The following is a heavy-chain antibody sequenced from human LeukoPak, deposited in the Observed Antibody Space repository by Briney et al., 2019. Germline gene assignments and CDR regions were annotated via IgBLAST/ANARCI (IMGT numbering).Heavy chain of an antibody. J-gene: IGHJ4*02. D-gene: IGHD4-17*01. CDR3: ARRHDYGDYFDY. CDR1: GGSFSGYY. CDR2: IYYSGST. V-gene: IGHV4-59*08. Sequence: PSETLSLTCAVYGGSFSGYYWSWIRQPPGKGLEWIGYIYYSGSTNYNPSLKSRVTISVDTSKNQFSLKLSSVTAADTAVYYCARRHDYGDYFDYWGQGTLVTVSS.